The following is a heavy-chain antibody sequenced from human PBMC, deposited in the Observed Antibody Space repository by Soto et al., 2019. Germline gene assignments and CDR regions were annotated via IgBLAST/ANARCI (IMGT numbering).Heavy chain of an antibody. CDR1: GFTFSSYA. CDR2: ISGSGDST. J-gene: IGHJ4*02. Sequence: EVQLLESGGGLVQPGGSLRLSCAASGFTFSSYAMRWVRQAPVKGLEWVSAISGSGDSTYYADSVKGRFTISRDNSKNPLYLQMNSLRAEDTAVYYCASRGSGSDYEYWVQGTLVTVSS. D-gene: IGHD1-26*01. CDR3: ASRGSGSDYEY. V-gene: IGHV3-23*01.